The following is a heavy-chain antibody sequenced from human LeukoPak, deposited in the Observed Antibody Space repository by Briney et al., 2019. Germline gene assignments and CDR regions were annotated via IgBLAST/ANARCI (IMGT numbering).Heavy chain of an antibody. Sequence: SETLSLTCAVSGGSISSGSYYWSWIRQPAGKGLEWIGRIYTSGSTNYNPSLKSRVTISVDTSKNQFSLKLSSVTAADTAVYYCARDADYNSNWLDPWGQGTLVTVSS. V-gene: IGHV4-61*02. CDR3: ARDADYNSNWLDP. CDR1: GGSISSGSYY. D-gene: IGHD5-24*01. CDR2: IYTSGST. J-gene: IGHJ5*02.